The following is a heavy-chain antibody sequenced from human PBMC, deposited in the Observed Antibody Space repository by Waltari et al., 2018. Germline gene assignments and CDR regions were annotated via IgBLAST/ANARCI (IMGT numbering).Heavy chain of an antibody. V-gene: IGHV1-69*13. CDR2: VSPIFGTA. D-gene: IGHD2-8*02. Sequence: QVQLVQSGAEVKKPGSSVKVSCKASGGTFSSYAISWVRQAPGQGLEWMGGVSPIFGTANYAQKCQGRVTITADESTSTAYMELSSLRSEDTAVYYCARGGGYCTGGVCYSGSDAFDIWGQGTMVTVSS. J-gene: IGHJ3*02. CDR1: GGTFSSYA. CDR3: ARGGGYCTGGVCYSGSDAFDI.